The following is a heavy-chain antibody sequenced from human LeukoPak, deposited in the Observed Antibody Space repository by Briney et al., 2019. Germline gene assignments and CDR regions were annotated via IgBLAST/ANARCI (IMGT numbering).Heavy chain of an antibody. Sequence: PSETLSLTCTVSDGSISSYYWSWIRQPAGKGLEWIGRIYTSGSTNYNPSLKSRVTMSVDTSKNQFSLKLSSVTAADTAVYYCARVHSSGWYNYDAFDIWGQGTMVTVSS. J-gene: IGHJ3*02. CDR3: ARVHSSGWYNYDAFDI. V-gene: IGHV4-4*07. D-gene: IGHD6-19*01. CDR2: IYTSGST. CDR1: DGSISSYY.